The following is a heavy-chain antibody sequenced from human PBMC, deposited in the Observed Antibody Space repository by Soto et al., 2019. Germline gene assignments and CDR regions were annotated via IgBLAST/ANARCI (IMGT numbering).Heavy chain of an antibody. J-gene: IGHJ6*02. CDR1: GYTFTSYG. Sequence: QVQLVQSGAEVKKPGASVKVSCKASGYTFTSYGISWVRQAPGQGLEWMGWISAYNGNTNYAQKLQGRVTMTTDTSTSTAYMELRSLRSDDTAVYYCARDRVSTTPPVYYYYYYGMDVWGQGTTVTVSS. V-gene: IGHV1-18*01. CDR2: ISAYNGNT. D-gene: IGHD1-26*01. CDR3: ARDRVSTTPPVYYYYYYGMDV.